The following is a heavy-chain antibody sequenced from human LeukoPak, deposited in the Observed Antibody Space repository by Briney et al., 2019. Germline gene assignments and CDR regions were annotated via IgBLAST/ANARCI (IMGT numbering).Heavy chain of an antibody. J-gene: IGHJ4*02. V-gene: IGHV4-34*01. CDR2: INHSGST. CDR3: ARGRRIAVAGRYRAGWVDY. Sequence: MSSETLSLTCAVYGGSFSGYYWSWIRQPPGKGLEWIGEINHSGSTNYNPSLESRVTISVDTSKNQFSLKLSSVTAADTAVYYCARGRRIAVAGRYRAGWVDYWGQGTLVTVSS. CDR1: GGSFSGYY. D-gene: IGHD6-19*01.